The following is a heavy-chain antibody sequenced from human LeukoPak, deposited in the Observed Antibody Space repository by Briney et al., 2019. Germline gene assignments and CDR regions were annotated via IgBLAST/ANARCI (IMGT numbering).Heavy chain of an antibody. Sequence: ASVKVSCKASEYTFTNYYMHWVRQAPGQGLEWMGWINPDSGGTNYAQKFQGRVTMTRDTSISTAYMELSSLTSDDTAVYYCARDKTSMATTLMDWGQGTLVTVST. CDR3: ARDKTSMATTLMD. V-gene: IGHV1-2*02. J-gene: IGHJ4*02. CDR1: EYTFTNYY. D-gene: IGHD4-17*01. CDR2: INPDSGGT.